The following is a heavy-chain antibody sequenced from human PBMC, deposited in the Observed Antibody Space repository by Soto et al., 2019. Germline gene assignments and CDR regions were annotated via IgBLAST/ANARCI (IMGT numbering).Heavy chain of an antibody. Sequence: QVQLVESGGGVVQPGRSLRLSCAASGFTFSDYNMHWVRQAPGKGLQWVAVIWFNGGAKYYADSVKGRFTISRDNSKSTLYLEMNSLRDEYTAVYYCARDPRMYYDTLAYFDYWGQGTLVTVSA. V-gene: IGHV3-33*01. D-gene: IGHD3-9*01. CDR2: IWFNGGAK. CDR3: ARDPRMYYDTLAYFDY. CDR1: GFTFSDYN. J-gene: IGHJ4*02.